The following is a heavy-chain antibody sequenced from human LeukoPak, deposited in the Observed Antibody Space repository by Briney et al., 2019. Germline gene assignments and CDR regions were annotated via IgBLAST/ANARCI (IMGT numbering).Heavy chain of an antibody. CDR3: TKGSGDLNYYYYYYMDV. J-gene: IGHJ6*03. CDR2: VSWYSSRR. V-gene: IGHV3-9*01. CDR1: GFTFDDYG. Sequence: PGRSLRLACAAYGFTFDDYGMRWVRHAPGEGLGWVSTVSWYSSRRGYAASYKGRFTISRDHAKNSLYLQMNSLRADHTALYYCTKGSGDLNYYYYYYMDVWGKGTTVTVSS. D-gene: IGHD3-10*01.